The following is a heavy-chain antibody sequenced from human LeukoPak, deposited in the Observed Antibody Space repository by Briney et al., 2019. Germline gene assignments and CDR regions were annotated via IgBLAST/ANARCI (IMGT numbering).Heavy chain of an antibody. Sequence: GGSLRLSCTASGFSFSDYWMSWVRQAPGKGLEWVADMSPDGSDKTYVDSVKGRLTVSRENAKQSLYLQMDTLTAEDTAVYYCVTSWCRQQRDYWGQGTLVTVSS. D-gene: IGHD2-8*01. CDR3: VTSWCRQQRDY. CDR1: GFSFSDYW. CDR2: MSPDGSDK. J-gene: IGHJ4*02. V-gene: IGHV3-7*01.